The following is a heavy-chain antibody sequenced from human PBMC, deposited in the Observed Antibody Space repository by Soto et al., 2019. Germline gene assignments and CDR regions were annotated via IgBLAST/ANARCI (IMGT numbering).Heavy chain of an antibody. CDR3: ATRITVFGLLIPPFDP. V-gene: IGHV4-34*01. J-gene: IGHJ5*02. Sequence: PSETLSLTGAVYGGSVNGYYCNWIRQPPWKGLEWIGEINHTGVTHYNPSLKSRVTMSVGTSKNQFSLRLSSVTAADTAIYYCATRITVFGLLIPPFDPWGQGTQVTFSS. CDR1: GGSVNGYY. D-gene: IGHD3-3*01. CDR2: INHTGVT.